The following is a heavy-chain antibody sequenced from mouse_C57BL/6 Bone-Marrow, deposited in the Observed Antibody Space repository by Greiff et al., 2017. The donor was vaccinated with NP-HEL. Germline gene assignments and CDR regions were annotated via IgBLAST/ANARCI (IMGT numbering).Heavy chain of an antibody. CDR1: GFSLTSYG. Sequence: LQESGPGLVQPSQSLSITCTVSGFSLTSYGVHWVRQSPGKGLEWLGVIWSGGSTDYNAAFISGLTTSKDNSKSEVFYKMNRLQADDTAIYCCGREPHDYPWYFDVWGKGTTVTVSS. CDR2: IWSGGST. V-gene: IGHV2-2*01. J-gene: IGHJ1*03. D-gene: IGHD2-4*01. CDR3: GREPHDYPWYFDV.